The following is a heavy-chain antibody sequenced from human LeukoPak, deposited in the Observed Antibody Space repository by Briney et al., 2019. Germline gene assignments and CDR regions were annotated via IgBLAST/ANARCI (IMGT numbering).Heavy chain of an antibody. V-gene: IGHV3-48*04. CDR2: ISSSSSTI. CDR3: ARERCSSTSKYIRCDDYYYYMDV. D-gene: IGHD2-2*01. CDR1: GFTFSSYS. J-gene: IGHJ6*03. Sequence: QPGGSLRLSCAASGFTFSSYSVIWVRQAPGKGLEWVSYISSSSSTIYYADSVKGRFTISRDNAKNSLYLQMNSLRAEDTAVYYCARERCSSTSKYIRCDDYYYYMDVWGKGTTVTVSS.